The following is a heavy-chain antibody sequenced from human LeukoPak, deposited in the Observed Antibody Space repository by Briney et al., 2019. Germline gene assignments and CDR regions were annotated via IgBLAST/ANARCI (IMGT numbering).Heavy chain of an antibody. V-gene: IGHV1-46*01. J-gene: IGHJ5*02. CDR3: ARDVSSSSFEQNWFDP. Sequence: ASVKVSCKASGYTFTSYYMHWVRQAPGQGLEWMGIINPSGGSTSYAQKFQGRVTMTRDTSTSTVYMELSSLRSEDTAVYYCARDVSSSSFEQNWFDPWGQGTLVTVSS. CDR1: GYTFTSYY. D-gene: IGHD6-6*01. CDR2: INPSGGST.